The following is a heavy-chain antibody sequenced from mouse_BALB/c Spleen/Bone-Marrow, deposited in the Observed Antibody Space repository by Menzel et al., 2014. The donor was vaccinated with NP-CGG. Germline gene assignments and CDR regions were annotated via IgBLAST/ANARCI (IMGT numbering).Heavy chain of an antibody. CDR3: ARQLGLRVDY. CDR2: ISNGGGST. D-gene: IGHD3-1*01. CDR1: GFTFSSYS. J-gene: IGHJ4*01. V-gene: IGHV5-12-2*01. Sequence: EANVVESGGGLVQPGGSLKLSCAASGFTFSSYSMSWVRQTPEKRLEWVAYISNGGGSTYYPDTVKGRFTISRDNAKNTLYLQMSSLKSEDTAMYYCARQLGLRVDYWGQGSSVTISS.